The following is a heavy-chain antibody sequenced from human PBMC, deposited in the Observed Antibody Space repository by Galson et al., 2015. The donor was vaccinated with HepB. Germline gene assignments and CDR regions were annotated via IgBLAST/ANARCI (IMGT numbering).Heavy chain of an antibody. D-gene: IGHD3-22*01. V-gene: IGHV3-23*01. J-gene: IGHJ3*02. CDR1: GCTFSNSA. CDR2: VSGTDGGA. CDR3: AKHYHDSSERGDAFDI. Sequence: SLRLSCAASGCTFSNSAMSWVRQAPGKGLDWVSAVSGTDGGAYYAESVKGRFTISRDDAKNTLYLQMNSLRAEDTAVYYCAKHYHDSSERGDAFDIWGPGTMVTVSS.